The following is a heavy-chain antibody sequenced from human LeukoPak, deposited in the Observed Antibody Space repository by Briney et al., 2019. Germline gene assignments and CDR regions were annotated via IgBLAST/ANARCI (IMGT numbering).Heavy chain of an antibody. J-gene: IGHJ4*02. Sequence: GGSLRLSCAVSGFTVSTNHMNWVRQAPGKGLEWVASIRQDGGEKKYVDSVKGRFTISRDLAQNSLFLQMNSLRAEDTAVYYCASAYASYDFWSGYENFDFWGQGTLVTVSS. D-gene: IGHD3-3*01. CDR3: ASAYASYDFWSGYENFDF. V-gene: IGHV3-7*01. CDR1: GFTVSTNH. CDR2: IRQDGGEK.